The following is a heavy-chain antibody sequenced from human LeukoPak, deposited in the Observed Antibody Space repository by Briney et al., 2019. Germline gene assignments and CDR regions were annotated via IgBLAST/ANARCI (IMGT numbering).Heavy chain of an antibody. CDR1: GGSFSGYY. Sequence: SETLSLTCGVYGGSFSGYYWSWIRQPPGKGLEWSGEINHSGSTNYNPSLKSRVTISVDTSKNQFSLKLNSVTAADTAVYYCARQAAVPGEEKFDYWGQGTLVTVSS. J-gene: IGHJ4*02. V-gene: IGHV4-34*01. CDR2: INHSGST. CDR3: ARQAAVPGEEKFDY. D-gene: IGHD6-19*01.